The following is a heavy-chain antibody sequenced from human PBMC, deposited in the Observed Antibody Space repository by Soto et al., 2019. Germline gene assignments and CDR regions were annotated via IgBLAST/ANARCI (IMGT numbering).Heavy chain of an antibody. J-gene: IGHJ5*02. Sequence: SETLSLTCTVSGGSISSYYWSWIRQPPGKGLEWIGYIYYSGSTNYNPSLKSRVTISVDTSKNQFSLKLSSVTAADTAVYYCARDLNYGSGSYYPPINWFDPWGQGTLVTVSS. CDR2: IYYSGST. CDR1: GGSISSYY. V-gene: IGHV4-59*01. CDR3: ARDLNYGSGSYYPPINWFDP. D-gene: IGHD3-10*01.